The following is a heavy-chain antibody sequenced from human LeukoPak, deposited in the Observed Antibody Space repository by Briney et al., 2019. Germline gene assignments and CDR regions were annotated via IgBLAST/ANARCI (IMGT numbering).Heavy chain of an antibody. CDR3: VREVPGIMVAFDL. CDR2: INKEGSDQ. V-gene: IGHV3-7*04. Sequence: GGSLRLSCAASGFTFTVYWMSWVRQAPGRGLEWLANINKEGSDQYYVDSVKGRFTISRDNAQNSIYLQVNSLRADDTAVYYCVREVPGIMVAFDLWGQGTMLSVSS. D-gene: IGHD2-2*01. CDR1: GFTFTVYW. J-gene: IGHJ3*01.